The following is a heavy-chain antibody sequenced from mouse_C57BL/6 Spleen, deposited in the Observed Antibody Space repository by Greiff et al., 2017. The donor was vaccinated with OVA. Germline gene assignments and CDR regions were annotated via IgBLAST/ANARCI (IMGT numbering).Heavy chain of an antibody. D-gene: IGHD2-4*01. CDR1: GYSFTGYY. V-gene: IGHV1-42*01. CDR3: ARGDYDLWYFDV. Sequence: EVQLQQSGPELVKPGASVKISCKASGYSFTGYYMNWVKQSPEKSLEWIGAINPSTGGTTYNQKFKAKATLTVDKSSSTAYMQLKSLTSEDSAVYCGARGDYDLWYFDVWGTGTTVTVSS. J-gene: IGHJ1*03. CDR2: INPSTGGT.